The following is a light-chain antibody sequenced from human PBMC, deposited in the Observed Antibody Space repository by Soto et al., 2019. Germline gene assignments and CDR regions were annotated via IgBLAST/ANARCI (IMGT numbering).Light chain of an antibody. CDR3: SSWDGSLSGYV. J-gene: IGLJ1*01. V-gene: IGLV1-47*02. CDR2: NNN. Sequence: VLTQPPSASGTPGQGVTISCSGSSSNIGSNYVYWYQQLPGTAPKLLIYNNNQRPSGVPDRFSASKSGTSASLAIRGLRSDDEADYYCSSWDGSLSGYVFGAGTKVTVL. CDR1: SSNIGSNY.